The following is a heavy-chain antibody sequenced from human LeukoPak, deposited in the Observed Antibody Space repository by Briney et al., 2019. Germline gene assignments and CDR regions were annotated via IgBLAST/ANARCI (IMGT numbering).Heavy chain of an antibody. Sequence: GASVMVSCKASGYSFSDHSIHWVRQAPGQGLEWMGRINPNGGGTSYAQNFQGRVSMTRDTSISTTYMELSGLTSDDTAVYYCARGGSGSGYLYYFDYWGQGTLVSVSS. D-gene: IGHD3-10*01. CDR1: GYSFSDHS. V-gene: IGHV1-2*06. J-gene: IGHJ4*01. CDR3: ARGGSGSGYLYYFDY. CDR2: INPNGGGT.